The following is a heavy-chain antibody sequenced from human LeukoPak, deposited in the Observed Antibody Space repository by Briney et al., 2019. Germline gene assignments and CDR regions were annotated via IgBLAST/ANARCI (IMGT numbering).Heavy chain of an antibody. D-gene: IGHD6-6*01. CDR2: INTNTGNP. CDR3: ARDALEYSSSDNFDY. J-gene: IGHJ4*02. Sequence: ASVKVSCKASGYTFTSQAINWVRQAPGQGLEWMGWINTNTGNPTYAQGFTGRFVFSLDTSVSTAYLQISSLKAEDTAVYYCARDALEYSSSDNFDYWGQGTLVTVSS. V-gene: IGHV7-4-1*02. CDR1: GYTFTSQA.